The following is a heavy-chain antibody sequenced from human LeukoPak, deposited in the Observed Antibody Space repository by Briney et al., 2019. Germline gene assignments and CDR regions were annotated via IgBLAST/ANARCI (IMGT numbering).Heavy chain of an antibody. D-gene: IGHD6-13*01. J-gene: IGHJ5*02. CDR2: ISAYNGNT. CDR1: GYTFTSYG. V-gene: IGHV1-18*01. CDR3: ARDEYSSGWYRRMYNWFAP. Sequence: ASVKVSCKASGYTFTSYGISWVRQAPGQGLEWMGWISAYNGNTNYAQKLQGRVTMTTDTSTSTAYMELRSLRSDDTAVYYCARDEYSSGWYRRMYNWFAPRCQGTLVTVSS.